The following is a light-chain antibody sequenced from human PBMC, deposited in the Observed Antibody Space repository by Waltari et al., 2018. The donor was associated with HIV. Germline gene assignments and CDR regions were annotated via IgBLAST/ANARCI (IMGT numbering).Light chain of an antibody. V-gene: IGLV1-51*01. Sequence: QSVLTQPRSVSAATGQKVTISCSGRSSNIGHNFVTWYQQLPATAPHLLIYDNNKRPSGIPARFSASKSATSATLGITGLQTGDEADYYCGTWDSSLSVHVVFGGGTKLTVL. J-gene: IGLJ2*01. CDR1: SSNIGHNF. CDR2: DNN. CDR3: GTWDSSLSVHVV.